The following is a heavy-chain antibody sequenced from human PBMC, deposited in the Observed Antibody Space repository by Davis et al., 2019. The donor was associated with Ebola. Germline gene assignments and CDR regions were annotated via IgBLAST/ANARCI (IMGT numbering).Heavy chain of an antibody. Sequence: SLKISCAASGFTFDDYAMHWVRQAPGKGLEWVSGISWNSGSIGYADSVKGRFTISRDNAKNSLYLQMNSLRAEDTAVYYCARIEAYGSGNYFDYWGQGTLVTISS. CDR1: GFTFDDYA. CDR3: ARIEAYGSGNYFDY. CDR2: ISWNSGSI. D-gene: IGHD3-10*01. V-gene: IGHV3-9*01. J-gene: IGHJ4*02.